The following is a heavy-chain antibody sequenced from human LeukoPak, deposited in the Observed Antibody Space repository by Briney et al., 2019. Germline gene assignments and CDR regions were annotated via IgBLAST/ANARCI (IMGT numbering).Heavy chain of an antibody. V-gene: IGHV3-30*03. CDR3: AREAGRGMIVVAGDAFDI. D-gene: IGHD3-22*01. CDR1: GFTFSSYW. J-gene: IGHJ3*02. CDR2: ISYDGSNK. Sequence: GGSLRLSCAASGFTFSSYWMSWVRQAPGKGLEWVAVISYDGSNKYYADSVKGRFTISRDNSKNTLYLQMNSLRAEDTAVYYCAREAGRGMIVVAGDAFDIWGQGTMVTVSS.